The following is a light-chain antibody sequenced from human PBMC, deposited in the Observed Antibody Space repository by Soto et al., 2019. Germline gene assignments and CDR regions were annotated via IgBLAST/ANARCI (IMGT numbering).Light chain of an antibody. J-gene: IGKJ5*01. CDR2: GAS. CDR1: QSVSSN. V-gene: IGKV3-15*01. Sequence: TQSPSFLSVSPGERATLSCRASQSVSSNLAWYQQKPGQAPRLLIYGASTRATGIPARFSGSGSGTEFTLTISSLQSEDFAVYYCQQYNNWPPEITFGQGTRLEIK. CDR3: QQYNNWPPEIT.